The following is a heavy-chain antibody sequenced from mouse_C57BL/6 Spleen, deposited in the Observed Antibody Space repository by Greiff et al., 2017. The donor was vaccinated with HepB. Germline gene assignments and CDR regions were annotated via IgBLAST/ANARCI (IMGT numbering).Heavy chain of an antibody. V-gene: IGHV5-17*01. CDR2: ISSGSSTI. J-gene: IGHJ2*01. D-gene: IGHD2-1*01. Sequence: DVHLVESGGGLVKPGGSLKLSCAASGFTFSDYGMHWVRQAPEKGLEWVAYISSGSSTIYYADTVKGRFTISRDNAKNTLFLQMTSLRSEDTAMYYCARGYGNYEDYWGQGTTLTVSS. CDR3: ARGYGNYEDY. CDR1: GFTFSDYG.